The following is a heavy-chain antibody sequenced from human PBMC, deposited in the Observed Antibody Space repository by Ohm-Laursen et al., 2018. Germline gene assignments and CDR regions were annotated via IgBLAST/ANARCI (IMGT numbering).Heavy chain of an antibody. D-gene: IGHD3-3*01. J-gene: IGHJ3*02. CDR2: INWNGGST. V-gene: IGHV3-20*04. CDR1: GFTFDDYG. CDR3: ARDWIFGVVILSHAFDI. Sequence: SLRLSCAASGFTFDDYGMSWVRQAPGKGLEWVSGINWNGGSTGYADSVKGRFTISRDNSKNSLYLQMNSLRAEDTAVYYCARDWIFGVVILSHAFDIWGQGTMVTVSS.